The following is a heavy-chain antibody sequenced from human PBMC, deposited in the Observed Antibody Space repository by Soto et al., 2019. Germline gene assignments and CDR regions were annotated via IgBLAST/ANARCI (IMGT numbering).Heavy chain of an antibody. CDR2: IYPGDSDT. J-gene: IGHJ4*02. Sequence: GESLKISCKGSGYSFTSYWIGWVRQMPGKGLEWMGIIYPGDSDTRYSPSFQGQVTISADKSISTAYLQWSSLKASDTAMYYCARRAGAPNSGYALQIDYWGQGTLVTVSS. D-gene: IGHD5-12*01. V-gene: IGHV5-51*01. CDR3: ARRAGAPNSGYALQIDY. CDR1: GYSFTSYW.